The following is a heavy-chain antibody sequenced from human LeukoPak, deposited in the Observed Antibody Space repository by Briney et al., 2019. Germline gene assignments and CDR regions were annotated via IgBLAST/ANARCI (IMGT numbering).Heavy chain of an antibody. Sequence: PGGSLRLSCAASGFAFSSYSMNWVRQAPGKGLEWVSYISSSSSTIYYADSVKGRFTISRDNAKNSLYLQMNSLRDEDTAVYYCARDYEPTNNGGWFYGMDVWGQGTTVTVPS. V-gene: IGHV3-48*02. J-gene: IGHJ6*02. CDR3: ARDYEPTNNGGWFYGMDV. CDR1: GFAFSSYS. CDR2: ISSSSSTI. D-gene: IGHD6-19*01.